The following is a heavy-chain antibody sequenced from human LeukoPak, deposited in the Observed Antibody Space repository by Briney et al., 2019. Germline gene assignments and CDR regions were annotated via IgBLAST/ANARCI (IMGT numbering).Heavy chain of an antibody. CDR1: GGSLSGYF. J-gene: IGHJ4*02. CDR2: IIHNGTT. Sequence: SETLSLTCAVYGGSLSGYFWSWIRQFPGKGLEWIGEIIHNGTTNYNPSLKSRVTISGDTSKNQFSLNLISVTAADTAVYYCARVSGYCPDGVCRFDFWGQGTLVTVSS. D-gene: IGHD2-8*01. V-gene: IGHV4-34*12. CDR3: ARVSGYCPDGVCRFDF.